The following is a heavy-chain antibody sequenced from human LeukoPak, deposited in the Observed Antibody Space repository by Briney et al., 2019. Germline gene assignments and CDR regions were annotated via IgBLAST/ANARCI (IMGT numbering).Heavy chain of an antibody. CDR1: GGTFSSYA. V-gene: IGHV1-69*01. D-gene: IGHD5-12*01. Sequence: SVTVSCKASGGTFSSYAISWVRQAPGQGLEWMGGIIPIFGTANYAQKFQGRVTITADESTSTAYMELSSLRSENTAVYYCARVSGYDTDGMDVWGKGTTVTVSS. J-gene: IGHJ6*04. CDR2: IIPIFGTA. CDR3: ARVSGYDTDGMDV.